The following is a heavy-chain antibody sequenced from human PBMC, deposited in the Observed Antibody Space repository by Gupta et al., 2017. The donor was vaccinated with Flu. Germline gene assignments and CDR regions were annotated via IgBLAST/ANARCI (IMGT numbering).Heavy chain of an antibody. V-gene: IGHV3-23*01. D-gene: IGHD3-22*01. CDR2: IIDSGSRA. J-gene: IGHJ4*02. Sequence: LLESGGGLAQPGGPLRLSCPASGFSFGNYPMSWARQAPGKGLEWVATIIDSGSRASYGESMNGRFAISRDNSKNTLYLQVNSLRAEDTALYYCTRDSVPDNLFYFYPDFWGQGTQVTVSS. CDR1: GFSFGNYP. CDR3: TRDSVPDNLFYFYPDF.